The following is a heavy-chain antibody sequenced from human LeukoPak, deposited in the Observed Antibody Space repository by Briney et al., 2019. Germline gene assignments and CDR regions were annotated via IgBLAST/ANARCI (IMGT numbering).Heavy chain of an antibody. D-gene: IGHD6-19*01. J-gene: IGHJ4*02. Sequence: GGSLRLSCAASGFSVNNNYLTWVRQAPGKGLEWVSLIYSGGSTYYADSVKGRFTISRDNSKNILYLQMNSLRAEDTAVYYCARVSSSGWRSFDDWGQGTLVTVSS. V-gene: IGHV3-53*01. CDR2: IYSGGST. CDR1: GFSVNNNY. CDR3: ARVSSSGWRSFDD.